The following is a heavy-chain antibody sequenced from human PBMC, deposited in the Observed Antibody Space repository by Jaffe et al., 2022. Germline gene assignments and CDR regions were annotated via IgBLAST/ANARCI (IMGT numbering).Heavy chain of an antibody. CDR3: ARLPYGDSSYVDV. CDR1: GYSISSGYY. D-gene: IGHD4-17*01. V-gene: IGHV4-38-2*01. Sequence: QVQLQESGPGLVKPSETLSLTCAVSGYSISSGYYWGWIRQPPGKGLEWIGSIYHSGSTYYNPSLKSRVTISVDTSKNQFSLKLSSVTAADTAVYYCARLPYGDSSYVDVWGKGTTVTVSS. CDR2: IYHSGST. J-gene: IGHJ6*04.